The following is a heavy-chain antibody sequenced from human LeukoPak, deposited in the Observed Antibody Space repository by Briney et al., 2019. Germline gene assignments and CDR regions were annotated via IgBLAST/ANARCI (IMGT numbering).Heavy chain of an antibody. Sequence: SETLSLTCTVSGGSISSGSYYWSWIRQPAGKGLEWIGRIYTSGSTNYNPSLKSRVTISVDTSKNQFSLKLSSVTAADTAVYYCARAGRRLRSPFDYWGQGTLVTVSS. J-gene: IGHJ4*02. D-gene: IGHD5-12*01. V-gene: IGHV4-61*02. CDR3: ARAGRRLRSPFDY. CDR2: IYTSGST. CDR1: GGSISSGSYY.